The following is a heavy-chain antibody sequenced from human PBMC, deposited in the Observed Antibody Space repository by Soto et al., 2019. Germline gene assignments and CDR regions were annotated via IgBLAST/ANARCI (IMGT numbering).Heavy chain of an antibody. J-gene: IGHJ3*02. CDR1: GGTFSSYA. V-gene: IGHV1-69*13. CDR2: IIPIFGTA. Sequence: SVRVSCKASGGTFSSYAISWVRQAPGQGLEWMGGIIPIFGTANYAQKFQGRVTITADESTSPASMELSSLRSADTAVYYCARIPPDYYDSSGYYYDSSKIGVGFDIWGQGTKVTVSS. CDR3: ARIPPDYYDSSGYYYDSSKIGVGFDI. D-gene: IGHD3-22*01.